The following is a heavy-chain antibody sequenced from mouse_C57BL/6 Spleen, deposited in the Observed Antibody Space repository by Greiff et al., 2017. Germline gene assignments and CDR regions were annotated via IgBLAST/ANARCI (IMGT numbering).Heavy chain of an antibody. Sequence: QVQLQQPGAELVMPGASVKLSCKASGYTFTSYWMHWVKQRPGQGLEWIGEIDPSDSYTNYNQKFKGKSTLTVAKSSSTAYMQLSSLTSEDSAVYYCARGDYSNYGGCAYWGQGTLVTVSA. J-gene: IGHJ3*01. D-gene: IGHD2-5*01. CDR2: IDPSDSYT. CDR1: GYTFTSYW. CDR3: ARGDYSNYGGCAY. V-gene: IGHV1-69*01.